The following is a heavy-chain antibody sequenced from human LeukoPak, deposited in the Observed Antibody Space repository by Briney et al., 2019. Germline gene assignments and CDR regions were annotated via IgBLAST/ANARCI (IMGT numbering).Heavy chain of an antibody. CDR1: GFTFDDYA. V-gene: IGHV3-9*03. J-gene: IGHJ3*02. CDR3: AKGHEYYYDSSGYYLSYDAFDI. Sequence: PGGSLRLXCAASGFTFDDYALHWVRQAPGKGLEWVSGISWNSGSIGYADSVKGRFTISRDNAKNSLYLQMNSLRAEDMALYYCAKGHEYYYDSSGYYLSYDAFDIWGQGTMATVSS. D-gene: IGHD3-22*01. CDR2: ISWNSGSI.